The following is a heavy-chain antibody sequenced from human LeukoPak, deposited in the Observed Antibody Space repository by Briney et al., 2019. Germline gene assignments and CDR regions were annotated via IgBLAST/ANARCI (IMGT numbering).Heavy chain of an antibody. J-gene: IGHJ4*02. V-gene: IGHV4-34*01. D-gene: IGHD3-22*01. CDR3: AVLRHYDSSGYFGAPDY. Sequence: KPSETLSLTCAVYGGSFSGYYWSWIRQPPGKGLEWIGGINHSGSTNYNPSLKSRVTISVDTSKNQFSLKLSSVTAADTAVYYCAVLRHYDSSGYFGAPDYWGQGTLVTVSS. CDR2: INHSGST. CDR1: GGSFSGYY.